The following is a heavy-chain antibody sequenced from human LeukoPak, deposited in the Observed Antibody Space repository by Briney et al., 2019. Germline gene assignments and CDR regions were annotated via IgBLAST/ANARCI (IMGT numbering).Heavy chain of an antibody. J-gene: IGHJ4*02. V-gene: IGHV1-2*02. Sequence: ASVKVSCKASGYTFTGYYMHWVRQAPGQGLEWMGWINPNSGGTNYAQKFQGRVTMTRDTSISTAYMELSRLRSDDTAVYYCVRLPSYWELTDYWGQGTLVTVSS. CDR2: INPNSGGT. CDR1: GYTFTGYY. D-gene: IGHD1-26*01. CDR3: VRLPSYWELTDY.